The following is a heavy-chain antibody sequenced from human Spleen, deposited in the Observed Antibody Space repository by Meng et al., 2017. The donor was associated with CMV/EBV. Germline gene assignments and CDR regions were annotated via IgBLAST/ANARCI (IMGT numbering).Heavy chain of an antibody. CDR1: GGSISSYY. CDR3: ARDSRDFWSGYSEA. CDR2: IYTSGST. V-gene: IGHV4-4*07. D-gene: IGHD3-3*01. Sequence: QWRLQESGPGLVKPSETLSLTCTVSGGSISSYYWSWIRQPAGKGLEWIGRIYTSGSTNYNPSLKSRVTMSVDTSKNQFSLKLSSVTAADTAVYYCARDSRDFWSGYSEAWGQGTLVTVSS. J-gene: IGHJ5*02.